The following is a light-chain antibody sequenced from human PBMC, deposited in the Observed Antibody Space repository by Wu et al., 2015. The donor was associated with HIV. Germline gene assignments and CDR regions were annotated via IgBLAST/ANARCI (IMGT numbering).Light chain of an antibody. V-gene: IGKV3-20*01. J-gene: IGKJ3*01. CDR3: QHYGSSPRLFT. Sequence: EIVLTQSPGTLSLSPGERATLSCRASQSVRVNYLAWYQQKPGQAPRVLIYGASSRATGIPARFSGRGSGTDFTLTISRLGPEDFAMYYCQHYGSSPRLFTFGPGTKVDIK. CDR1: QSVRVNY. CDR2: GAS.